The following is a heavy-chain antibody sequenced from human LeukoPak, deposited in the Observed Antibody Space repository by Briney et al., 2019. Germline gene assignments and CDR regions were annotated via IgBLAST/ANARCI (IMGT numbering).Heavy chain of an antibody. V-gene: IGHV3-30*04. Sequence: GGSLRLSCAASGFTFSSFAMRWVRQAPGKGLEWVAVISYDGSNKYYADSVKGRFTISRDNSKNTLFVQMNSLRAEDTAVYYCARDVGYCSSTSCYNLDYWGQGTLVTVSS. CDR1: GFTFSSFA. CDR3: ARDVGYCSSTSCYNLDY. D-gene: IGHD2-2*02. CDR2: ISYDGSNK. J-gene: IGHJ4*02.